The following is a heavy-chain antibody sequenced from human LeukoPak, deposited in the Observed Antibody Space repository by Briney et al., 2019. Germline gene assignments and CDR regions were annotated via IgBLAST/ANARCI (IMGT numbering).Heavy chain of an antibody. J-gene: IGHJ4*02. Sequence: PGGSLRLSCEASGFTFRSHWMSWVRQAPGKGLEWVSYISSSGSTIYYADSVKGRFTISRDNAKNSLYLQMNSLRAEDTAVYYCARDRDCSGGSCYSCFDYWGQGTLVTVSS. CDR3: ARDRDCSGGSCYSCFDY. D-gene: IGHD2-15*01. CDR1: GFTFRSHW. CDR2: ISSSGSTI. V-gene: IGHV3-48*04.